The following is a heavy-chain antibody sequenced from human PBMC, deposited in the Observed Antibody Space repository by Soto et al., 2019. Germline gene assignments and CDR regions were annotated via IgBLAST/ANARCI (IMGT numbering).Heavy chain of an antibody. J-gene: IGHJ3*01. CDR2: TFNFDGSL. Sequence: EVQLVESGGRLVKPGGSLRLSCAASGFALSTYSIGWVRQAPGKGLEWVSFTFNFDGSLYYADSVKGRFAISRDNAKNSVYLQMNSLRAEDTAVYYCAREAGYCGGGSCFRSAFDLWGQGTVVTVSS. CDR1: GFALSTYS. D-gene: IGHD2-15*01. V-gene: IGHV3-21*01. CDR3: AREAGYCGGGSCFRSAFDL.